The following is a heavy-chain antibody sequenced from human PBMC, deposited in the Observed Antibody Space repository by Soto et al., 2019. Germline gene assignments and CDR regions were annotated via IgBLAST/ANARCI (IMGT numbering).Heavy chain of an antibody. V-gene: IGHV1-18*01. CDR1: GYTFRNYG. CDR3: ARDRQWAPLLS. CDR2: VSAYNRNS. Sequence: QVQLVQSGSEVKKPGASVRVTCKASGYTFRNYGISWVREAPGQGLEWMGWVSAYNRNSNYAQKFEDRVIMTADPATSTAYLELRGLRSDDTAIYYCARDRQWAPLLSWGQGTLVTVSS. D-gene: IGHD1-26*01. J-gene: IGHJ4*02.